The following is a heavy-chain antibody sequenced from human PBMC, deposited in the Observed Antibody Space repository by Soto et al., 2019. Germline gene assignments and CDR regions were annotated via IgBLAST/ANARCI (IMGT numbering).Heavy chain of an antibody. CDR3: ASNTRYDPPDY. CDR2: ISVSGGST. Sequence: EVQLLESGGGLVQPGGSLRLSCAASGFTFSSYAMSWVRQAPGKGLAWVSGISVSGGSTYYADSVKGRFTISRDNSKNTMYLQRNSLRAEDTAGYYCASNTRYDPPDYWGHGTLVTVSS. J-gene: IGHJ4*01. CDR1: GFTFSSYA. D-gene: IGHD3-16*01. V-gene: IGHV3-23*01.